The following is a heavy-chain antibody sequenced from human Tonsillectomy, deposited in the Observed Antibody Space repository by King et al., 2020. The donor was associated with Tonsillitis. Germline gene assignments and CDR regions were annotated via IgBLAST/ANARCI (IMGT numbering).Heavy chain of an antibody. V-gene: IGHV1-2*02. J-gene: IGHJ2*01. CDR2: INPKSGGT. D-gene: IGHD3-10*01. CDR3: ARGRQKVGYWYFDL. CDR1: GYTFTDDY. Sequence: VQLVESGAEMKKPGASVTVSCKASGYTFTDDYMHWVRQAPGQGLEWMGWINPKSGGTNYAQKFQGRVSMTRDTSISTADMELSRLRSDDTAVYYCARGRQKVGYWYFDLWGRGTLVTVSS.